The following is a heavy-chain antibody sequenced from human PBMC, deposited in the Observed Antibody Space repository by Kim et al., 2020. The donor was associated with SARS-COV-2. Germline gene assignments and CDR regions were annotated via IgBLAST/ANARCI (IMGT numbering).Heavy chain of an antibody. CDR3: TRDPMVRGVIPAFDI. J-gene: IGHJ3*02. CDR2: IRSKAYGGTT. D-gene: IGHD3-10*01. V-gene: IGHV3-49*03. CDR1: GFTFGDYA. Sequence: GGSLRLSCTASGFTFGDYAMSWFRQAPGKGLEWVGFIRSKAYGGTTEYAASVKGRFTISRDDSKSIAYLQMNSLKTEDTAVYYCTRDPMVRGVIPAFDIWGQGTMVTVSS.